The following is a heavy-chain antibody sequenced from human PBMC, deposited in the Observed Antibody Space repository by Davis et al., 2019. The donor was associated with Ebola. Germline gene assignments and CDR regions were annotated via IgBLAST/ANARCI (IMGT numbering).Heavy chain of an antibody. D-gene: IGHD5-12*01. Sequence: PGGSLRLSCAASGFTVSSNYMSWVRQAPGKGLEWVSVIYSGGSTYYADSVKGRFTISRDNSKNTLYLQMNSLRAEDTAVYYCARVGPRYSGYPFDYWGQGTLVTVSS. CDR1: GFTVSSNY. V-gene: IGHV3-66*01. CDR3: ARVGPRYSGYPFDY. CDR2: IYSGGST. J-gene: IGHJ4*02.